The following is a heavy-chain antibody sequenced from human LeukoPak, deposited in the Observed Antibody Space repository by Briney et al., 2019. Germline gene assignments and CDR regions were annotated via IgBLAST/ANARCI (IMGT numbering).Heavy chain of an antibody. Sequence: GGSLRLSCAASGFTFSDHYMSWIRQAPGKGLEWVSCISGTGYTIYYADSVKGRFTISRDNAKHSLYLHMNSLRAEDTAVYYCARGSSNIAARNNCFDPWGQGTLVTVSS. CDR3: ARGSSNIAARNNCFDP. J-gene: IGHJ5*02. CDR1: GFTFSDHY. V-gene: IGHV3-11*04. D-gene: IGHD6-6*01. CDR2: ISGTGYTI.